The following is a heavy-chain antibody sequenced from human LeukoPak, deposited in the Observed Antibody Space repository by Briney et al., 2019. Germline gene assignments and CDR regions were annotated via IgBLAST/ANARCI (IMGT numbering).Heavy chain of an antibody. D-gene: IGHD6-19*01. CDR3: AKDLGGGSGCYDL. J-gene: IGHJ2*01. CDR2: ISYDGSNK. CDR1: GFTFSSYG. Sequence: GGSLRLSCAASGFTFSSYGMHWVRQAPGKGLEWVAVISYDGSNKYYADSVKGRFTISRDNSKNTLYLQMNSLRAEDTAVYYCAKDLGGGSGCYDLWGRGTLVTVSS. V-gene: IGHV3-30*18.